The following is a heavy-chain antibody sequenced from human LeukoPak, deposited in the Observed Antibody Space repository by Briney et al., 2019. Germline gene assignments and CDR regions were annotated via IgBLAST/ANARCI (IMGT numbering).Heavy chain of an antibody. Sequence: GGSLRLSCAASGFTFSSYEMNWVRQAPGKGLEWVSYISSSGSTIYYADSVKGRFTISRDNFKNSLYLQMSSLRAEDTAVYYCAELGITMIGGVWGKGTTVTISS. J-gene: IGHJ6*04. CDR1: GFTFSSYE. CDR2: ISSSGSTI. D-gene: IGHD3-10*02. V-gene: IGHV3-48*03. CDR3: AELGITMIGGV.